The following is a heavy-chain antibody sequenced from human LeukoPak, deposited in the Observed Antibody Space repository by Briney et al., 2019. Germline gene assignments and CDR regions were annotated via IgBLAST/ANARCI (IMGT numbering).Heavy chain of an antibody. Sequence: SETLSLTCTVSGGSISSSSYYWGWIRQPPGKGLEWIGSIYYSGSTYYNPSLKSRVTITVDTSKNQFSLKLSSVTAADTAVYYCARDRGYSYGYNGMDVWGQGTTVTVSS. CDR2: IYYSGST. D-gene: IGHD5-18*01. V-gene: IGHV4-39*07. CDR1: GGSISSSSYY. CDR3: ARDRGYSYGYNGMDV. J-gene: IGHJ6*02.